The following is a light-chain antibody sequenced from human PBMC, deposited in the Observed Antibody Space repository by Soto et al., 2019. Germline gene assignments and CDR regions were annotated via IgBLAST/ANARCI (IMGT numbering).Light chain of an antibody. J-gene: IGLJ1*01. CDR3: SSYTTSNTYG. CDR2: DVS. CDR1: SSDVGSYSR. V-gene: IGLV2-18*02. Sequence: QSALTQPPSVSGSPGQSVAISCTGTSSDVGSYSRVSWYQQPPGTAPKLMIFDVSNRPSGVPDRFSGSKSGNTASLTISGLQAEDEAYYYCSSYTTSNTYGFGTGTKVTV.